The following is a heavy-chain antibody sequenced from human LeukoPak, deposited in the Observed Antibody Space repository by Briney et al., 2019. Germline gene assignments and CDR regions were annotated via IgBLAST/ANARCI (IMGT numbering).Heavy chain of an antibody. CDR3: ARDAATYYDFWSGYYARWFDP. D-gene: IGHD3-3*01. J-gene: IGHJ5*02. CDR1: GFTFSDYY. CDR2: ISSSGSTI. V-gene: IGHV3-11*04. Sequence: SGGSLRLSCAASGFTFSDYYMSWIRQAPGKGLEWVSYISSSGSTIYYADSVKGRFTISRDNAKNSLYLQMNSLRAEDTAVYYCARDAATYYDFWSGYYARWFDPWGQGTLVTVSS.